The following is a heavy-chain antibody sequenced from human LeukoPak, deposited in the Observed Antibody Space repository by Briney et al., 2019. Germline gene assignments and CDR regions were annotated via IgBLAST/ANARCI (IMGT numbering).Heavy chain of an antibody. Sequence: GGSLRLSCAASGFTFSNYWMNWVRQAPGKGLEWVANIKQDGSEKFYVDSVKGRFTISRDNAKNSLYLRMNSLRAEDTAVYYCARGGAYWGQGTLVTVSS. D-gene: IGHD4/OR15-4a*01. V-gene: IGHV3-7*01. CDR1: GFTFSNYW. J-gene: IGHJ4*02. CDR2: IKQDGSEK. CDR3: ARGGAY.